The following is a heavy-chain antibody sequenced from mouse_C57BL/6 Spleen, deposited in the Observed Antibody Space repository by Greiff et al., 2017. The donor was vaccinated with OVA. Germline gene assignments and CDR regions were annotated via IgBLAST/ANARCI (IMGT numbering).Heavy chain of an antibody. CDR1: GYAFSSSW. CDR3: ASPYDYDEGAWFAY. CDR2: IYPGDGDT. V-gene: IGHV1-82*01. Sequence: VKLMESGPELVKPGASVKISCKASGYAFSSSWMNWVKQRPGKGLEWIGRIYPGDGDTNYNGKFKGKATLTADKSSSTAYMQLSSLTSEDSAVYVCASPYDYDEGAWFAYWGQGTLVTVSA. D-gene: IGHD2-4*01. J-gene: IGHJ3*01.